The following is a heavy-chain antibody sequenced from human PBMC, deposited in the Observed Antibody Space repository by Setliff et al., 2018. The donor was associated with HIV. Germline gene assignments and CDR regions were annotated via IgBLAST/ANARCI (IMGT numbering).Heavy chain of an antibody. J-gene: IGHJ4*02. V-gene: IGHV1-18*01. CDR2: INTHSGYT. CDR3: ARGKTWLRFLDY. CDR1: GYTFNNYG. Sequence: ASVKVSCKAFGYTFNNYGISWVRQAPGQGLEGMGWINTHSGYTNYAQKVQGRVTVTMDTSTSTAYMELRSLKSDDTAVYYCARGKTWLRFLDYWGQGTLVTVSS. D-gene: IGHD5-12*01.